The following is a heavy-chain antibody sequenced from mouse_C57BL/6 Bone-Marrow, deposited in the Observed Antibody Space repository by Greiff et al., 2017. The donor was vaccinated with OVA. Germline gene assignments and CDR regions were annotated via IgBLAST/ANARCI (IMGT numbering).Heavy chain of an antibody. CDR1: GYTFTNYW. J-gene: IGHJ2*02. D-gene: IGHD1-1*01. CDR2: IAPSDSYI. CDR3: AHYGSRLYLHY. V-gene: IGHV1-59*01. Sequence: QVQLQQSGAELVRPGTSVTLSCKASGYTFTNYWMHWVKQRPGPGLEWIGVIAPSDSYINYNQKFKGRATLTVDTSSSTAYMHLSSLTSEDSAVYYCAHYGSRLYLHYWGQGTSLTVSS.